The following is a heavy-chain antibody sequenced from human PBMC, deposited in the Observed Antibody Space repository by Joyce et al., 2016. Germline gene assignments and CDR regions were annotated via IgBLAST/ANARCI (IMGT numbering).Heavy chain of an antibody. CDR1: GYTLTDFF. CDR2: VGPEDGEA. Sequence: QAQLVQSGADVKKPGAPVKVSCKVSGYTLTDFFMHWVQQAPGKGLELMVGVGPEDGEASYAQKFQGRVTMTEDTSSDAAYMGRSSVGSEDTAVYYCTASSVPRAYNRTDRAPFDMWGQGTMVTVSS. CDR3: TASSVPRAYNRTDRAPFDM. V-gene: IGHV1-24*01. J-gene: IGHJ3*02. D-gene: IGHD1-20*01.